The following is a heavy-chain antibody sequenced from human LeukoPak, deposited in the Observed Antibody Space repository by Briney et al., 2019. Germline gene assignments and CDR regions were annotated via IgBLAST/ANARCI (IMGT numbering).Heavy chain of an antibody. CDR2: ISYDGSNK. Sequence: HPGGSLRLSCAASGFTFSSYGMHWVRQAPGKGLEWVAVISYDGSNKYYADSVKGRFTISRGNSKNTLYLQMNTLRVEDTAVYYCTRDLMDYDVSTGLHHYYMDVWGQGTTVTVSS. J-gene: IGHJ6*02. V-gene: IGHV3-30*03. CDR3: TRDLMDYDVSTGLHHYYMDV. CDR1: GFTFSSYG. D-gene: IGHD3-9*01.